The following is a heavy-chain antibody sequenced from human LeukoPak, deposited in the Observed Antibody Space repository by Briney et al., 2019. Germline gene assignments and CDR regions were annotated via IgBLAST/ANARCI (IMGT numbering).Heavy chain of an antibody. CDR3: ARKDIVVVPGTTKGAFDI. CDR2: ISAYNGKT. J-gene: IGHJ3*02. V-gene: IGHV1-18*01. Sequence: ASVKVSCKASGYTFTNYGISWVRQAPGQGLEWMGWISAYNGKTHYEQNLQGRVTMTTDTSSSTAYMELRSLRSDDTAVYYCARKDIVVVPGTTKGAFDIWGQGTMVTVSS. D-gene: IGHD2-2*01. CDR1: GYTFTNYG.